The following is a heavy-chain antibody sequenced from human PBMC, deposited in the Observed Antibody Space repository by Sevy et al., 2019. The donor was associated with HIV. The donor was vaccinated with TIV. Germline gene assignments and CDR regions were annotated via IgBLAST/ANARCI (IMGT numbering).Heavy chain of an antibody. Sequence: GGSLRLSCAASGFTVSSNYMSWVRQAPGKGPEWVSVIYSGGSTYYADSAKGRFTISRDNSKNTLYLQMNSLRAEDTAVYYCARDTGGNRYGMDVWGQGTTVTVSS. CDR1: GFTVSSNY. CDR2: IYSGGST. CDR3: ARDTGGNRYGMDV. J-gene: IGHJ6*02. D-gene: IGHD2-15*01. V-gene: IGHV3-53*01.